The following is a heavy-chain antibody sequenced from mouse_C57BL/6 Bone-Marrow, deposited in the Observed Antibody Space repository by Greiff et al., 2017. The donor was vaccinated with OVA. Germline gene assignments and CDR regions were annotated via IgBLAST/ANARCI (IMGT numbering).Heavy chain of an antibody. CDR1: GYIFTSYW. D-gene: IGHD2-3*01. V-gene: IGHV1S132*01. CDR3: ARSSDDGDSFDS. J-gene: IGHJ2*01. Sequence: VMLVESGAELVRPGASVKLSCKTSGYIFTSYWIHWVNQRSGQGLEWIARIYPGTGSTYYNEKFKGKATLTADTSSSTVYMQLSSLKSEDSAVYFCARSSDDGDSFDSWGQGTTLTDSS. CDR2: IYPGTGST.